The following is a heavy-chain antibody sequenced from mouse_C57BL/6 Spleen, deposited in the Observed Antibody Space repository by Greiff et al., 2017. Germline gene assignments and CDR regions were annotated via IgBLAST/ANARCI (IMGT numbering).Heavy chain of an antibody. CDR3: ARYDDYDEGFAY. CDR1: GYTFTSYW. CDR2: IYPGSGST. J-gene: IGHJ3*01. D-gene: IGHD2-4*01. V-gene: IGHV1-55*01. Sequence: QVQLQQPGAELVKPGASVKMSCKASGYTFTSYWITWVKQRPGQGLEWIGDIYPGSGSTNYNEKFKSKAQLTVDTSSSTAYMQLSSLTSEDSAVYYCARYDDYDEGFAYWGQGTLVTVSA.